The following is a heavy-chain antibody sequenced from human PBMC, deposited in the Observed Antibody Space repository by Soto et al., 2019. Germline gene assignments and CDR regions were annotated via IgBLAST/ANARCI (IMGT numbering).Heavy chain of an antibody. Sequence: GGSLRLSCAASGFTFSNTWMTWVRQAPGKGLQWVACIKPDGTDTYHADSVKGRFTISRDNSKNTLYMQMNSLTAEDTAVYYCAKGSASSRPYYFDYWGQGTLVTVSS. CDR1: GFTFSNTW. D-gene: IGHD2-2*01. CDR2: IKPDGTDT. CDR3: AKGSASSRPYYFDY. V-gene: IGHV3-7*03. J-gene: IGHJ4*02.